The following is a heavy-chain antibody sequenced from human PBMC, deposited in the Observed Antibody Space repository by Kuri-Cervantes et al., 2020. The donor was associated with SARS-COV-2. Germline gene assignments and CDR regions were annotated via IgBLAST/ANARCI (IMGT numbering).Heavy chain of an antibody. Sequence: SETLSLACAVYGGSFSGYYWSGIRQPPGKGLEWIGEINHSGSTNYNPSLKSRVTISVDTSKNQFSLKLSSVTAADTAVYYCARGWYPVGATILYYFDYWGQGTLVTVSS. D-gene: IGHD1-26*01. J-gene: IGHJ4*02. CDR2: INHSGST. V-gene: IGHV4-34*01. CDR1: GGSFSGYY. CDR3: ARGWYPVGATILYYFDY.